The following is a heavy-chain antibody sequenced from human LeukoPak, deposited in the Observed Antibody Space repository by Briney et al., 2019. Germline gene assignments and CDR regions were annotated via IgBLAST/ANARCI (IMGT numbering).Heavy chain of an antibody. Sequence: SETLSLTCTVSGGSISSGGYYWNWIRQYSGKDLEWIGYIYYSGSTYYNPSLKSRVTISVDTSKNQFSLKLSSVTAADTAVYYCARDRTGYWYFDLWGRGTLVTVSS. CDR3: ARDRTGYWYFDL. V-gene: IGHV4-31*03. CDR2: IYYSGST. D-gene: IGHD4-17*01. J-gene: IGHJ2*01. CDR1: GGSISSGGYY.